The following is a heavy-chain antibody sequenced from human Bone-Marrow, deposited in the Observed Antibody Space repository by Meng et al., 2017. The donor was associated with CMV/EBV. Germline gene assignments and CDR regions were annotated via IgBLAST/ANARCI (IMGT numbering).Heavy chain of an antibody. CDR2: IRSKAYGGTT. J-gene: IGHJ4*02. CDR3: TSLPYSSSRSFDY. V-gene: IGHV3-49*04. CDR1: GFTFGDYA. Sequence: GGSLRLSCTASGFTFGDYAMSWVRQAPGKGLEWVGFIRSKAYGGTTEYAASVKGRFTISRDESKSIAYLQMNSLKTEDTAVYFCTSLPYSSSRSFDYWGQGTLVTFSS. D-gene: IGHD6-6*01.